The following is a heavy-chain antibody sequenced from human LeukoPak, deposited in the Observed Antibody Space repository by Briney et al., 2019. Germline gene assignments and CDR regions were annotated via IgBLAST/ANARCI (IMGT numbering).Heavy chain of an antibody. Sequence: SETLSLTCTVSGGSISSSSYYWGWIRQPPGKGLEWIGSIYYSGSAYYNPSLKSRVTIPVDTSKNQFSLKLSSVTAADTAVYYCARYCSSTSRVHEYYFDYWGQGTLVTVSS. CDR2: IYYSGSA. V-gene: IGHV4-39*01. J-gene: IGHJ4*02. D-gene: IGHD2-2*01. CDR3: ARYCSSTSRVHEYYFDY. CDR1: GGSISSSSYY.